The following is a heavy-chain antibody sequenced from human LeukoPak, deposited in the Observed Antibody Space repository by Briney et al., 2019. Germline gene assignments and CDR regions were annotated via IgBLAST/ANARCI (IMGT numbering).Heavy chain of an antibody. CDR1: GDSINNYY. CDR3: ARHPQGLRYFDK. V-gene: IGHV4-59*08. CDR2: IYYSGRDT. J-gene: IGHJ4*02. Sequence: SETLSLTCSVSGDSINNYYWSWIRQPPGKGLEWIAYIYYSGRDTNYSPSLKSRLTISVDTSKQQFSLSLRSVTAADTAVYYCARHPQGLRYFDKWGQGTMVVVSS.